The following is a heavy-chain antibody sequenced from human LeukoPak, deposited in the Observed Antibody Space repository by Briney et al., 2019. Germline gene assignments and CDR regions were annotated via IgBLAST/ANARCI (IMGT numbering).Heavy chain of an antibody. D-gene: IGHD2-21*02. J-gene: IGHJ4*02. V-gene: IGHV3-7*01. Sequence: AGGSLRLSCAASGFTFSSYGMSWVRQAPGKGLEWVANIKQDGREKYYVDSVKGRFTISRDNAKNSLYLQVNSLRAEDTAVYYCARTPSTWVTAILCYFDYWGQGTLVTVSS. CDR2: IKQDGREK. CDR3: ARTPSTWVTAILCYFDY. CDR1: GFTFSSYG.